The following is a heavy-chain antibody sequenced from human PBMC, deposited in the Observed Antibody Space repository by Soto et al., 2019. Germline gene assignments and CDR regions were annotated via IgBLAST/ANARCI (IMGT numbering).Heavy chain of an antibody. D-gene: IGHD2-15*01. CDR1: GYTFTSYY. V-gene: IGHV1-46*01. Sequence: ASVKVSCKASGYTFTSYYMHWVRQAPGQGLEWMGIINPSGGSTSYAQKLQGRVTMTRDTSTSTVYMELSSLRSEDTAVYYCARDRPLCSGGSCYSQTFDYRGQGTPVTVSS. J-gene: IGHJ4*02. CDR2: INPSGGST. CDR3: ARDRPLCSGGSCYSQTFDY.